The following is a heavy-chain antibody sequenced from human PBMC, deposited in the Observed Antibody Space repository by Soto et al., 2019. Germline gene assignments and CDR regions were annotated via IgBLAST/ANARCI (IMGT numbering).Heavy chain of an antibody. Sequence: GESLKISCKGSGYSFTSYWIGWVRQMPGKGLEWMGIIYPGDSDTRYSPSFQGQVTISADKSISTAYLQWSSLKASDTAMYYCARRRYCSSTSCYRHHDAFDIWGQGTMVTVSS. CDR1: GYSFTSYW. CDR2: IYPGDSDT. V-gene: IGHV5-51*01. CDR3: ARRRYCSSTSCYRHHDAFDI. D-gene: IGHD2-2*02. J-gene: IGHJ3*02.